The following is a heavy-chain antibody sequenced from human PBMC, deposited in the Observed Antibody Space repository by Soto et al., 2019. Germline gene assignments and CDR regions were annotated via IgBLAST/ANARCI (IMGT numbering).Heavy chain of an antibody. Sequence: SETLSLTCTVSGGSISSGDYYWSWIRQPPGKGLEWIGYIYYSGSTYYNQSLKSRVTISVDTSKNQFSLKLSSVTAADTAVYYCARGPTSDKVDYWGQGTLVTVSS. J-gene: IGHJ4*02. V-gene: IGHV4-30-4*01. CDR1: GGSISSGDYY. CDR2: IYYSGST. CDR3: ARGPTSDKVDY.